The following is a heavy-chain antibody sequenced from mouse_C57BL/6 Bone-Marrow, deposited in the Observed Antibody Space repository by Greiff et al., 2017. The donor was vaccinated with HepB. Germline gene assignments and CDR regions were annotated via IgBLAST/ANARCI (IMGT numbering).Heavy chain of an antibody. V-gene: IGHV1-55*01. CDR3: AREENSSGYVAWFAY. J-gene: IGHJ3*01. CDR1: GYTFTSYW. CDR2: IYPGSGST. D-gene: IGHD3-2*02. Sequence: VQLQQPGAELVKPGASVKMSCKASGYTFTSYWITWVKQRPGQGLEWIGDIYPGSGSTNYNEKFKSKATLTVDTSSSTAYRQLSSLTSEDSAVYYCAREENSSGYVAWFAYWGQGTLVTVSA.